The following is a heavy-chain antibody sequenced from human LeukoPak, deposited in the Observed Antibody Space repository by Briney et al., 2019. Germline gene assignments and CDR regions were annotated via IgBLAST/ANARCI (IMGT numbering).Heavy chain of an antibody. D-gene: IGHD3-10*01. J-gene: IGHJ3*02. Sequence: KPSETLSLTCTVSGGSISSYYWSWIRQPPGKGLEWIGYIYYSGSTNYNPSLKSRVTISVDTSKNQFSLKLSSVTAADTAVYYCARVGQLPWFGELSLAFDIWGQGTMVTVSS. CDR1: GGSISSYY. V-gene: IGHV4-59*01. CDR3: ARVGQLPWFGELSLAFDI. CDR2: IYYSGST.